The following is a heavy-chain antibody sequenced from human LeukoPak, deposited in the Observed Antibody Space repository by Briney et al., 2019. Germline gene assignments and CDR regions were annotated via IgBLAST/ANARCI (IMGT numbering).Heavy chain of an antibody. J-gene: IGHJ6*03. CDR3: ARLPQYYYYMDV. CDR2: IYYSGST. CDR1: GGSISSSSYY. Sequence: SETLSLTCTVSGGSISSSSYYWGWIRQPPGKGLEWIGSIYYSGSTYYNPSLKSRVTISVDTSKNQFSLKLSSVTAADTAVYYCARLPQYYYYMDVWGKGTTVTVSS. V-gene: IGHV4-39*01.